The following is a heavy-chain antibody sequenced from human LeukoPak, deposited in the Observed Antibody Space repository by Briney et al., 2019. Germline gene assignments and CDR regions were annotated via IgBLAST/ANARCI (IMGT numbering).Heavy chain of an antibody. Sequence: PGGSLRLSCAASGFTFSSYNMNWVRQAPGKGLEWVSSISTSSSYIYYADSVKGRFTISRDNAKNSLYLQMNSLRAEDTAVYYCARDPTRRYYMDVWGKGTTVTISS. J-gene: IGHJ6*03. CDR2: ISTSSSYI. V-gene: IGHV3-21*01. CDR3: ARDPTRRYYMDV. CDR1: GFTFSSYN.